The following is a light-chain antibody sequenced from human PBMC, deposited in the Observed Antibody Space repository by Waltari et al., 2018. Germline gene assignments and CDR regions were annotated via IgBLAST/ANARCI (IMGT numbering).Light chain of an antibody. V-gene: IGKV1-9*01. CDR1: QGIGSY. Sequence: IQLTQSPSSLSASVGDRVTIPCRASQGIGSYLAWYQQKPGKAPKLLIYAASTLKNAVPSRFSGSGFGTDFTLTISSLQPEDFATYYCQQSNSYPFTFGPGTKVDIK. CDR2: AAS. J-gene: IGKJ3*01. CDR3: QQSNSYPFT.